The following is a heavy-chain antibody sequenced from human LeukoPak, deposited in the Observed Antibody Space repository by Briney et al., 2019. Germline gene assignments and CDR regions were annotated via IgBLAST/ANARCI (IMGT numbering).Heavy chain of an antibody. D-gene: IGHD6-19*01. J-gene: IGHJ6*03. V-gene: IGHV1-8*01. CDR2: MNPNSGNT. Sequence: ASVKVSCKASGYTFTSYAINWVRQATGQGLEWMGWMNPNSGNTGYAQKFQGRVTMTRNTSISTAYMELSSLRSEDTAVYYCARDETYSSDWQSNHYYYYMDVWGKGTTVTVSS. CDR1: GYTFTSYA. CDR3: ARDETYSSDWQSNHYYYYMDV.